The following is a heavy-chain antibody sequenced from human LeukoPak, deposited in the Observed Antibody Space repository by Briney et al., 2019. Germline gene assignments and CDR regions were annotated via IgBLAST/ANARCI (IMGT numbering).Heavy chain of an antibody. CDR3: ARGWLGDI. V-gene: IGHV3-53*01. J-gene: IGHJ3*02. D-gene: IGHD5-12*01. Sequence: GGSLRLSCAASGFTVSSNYMSWVRQAPGKGLEWVSVIYSGGDTYFPDSVKGRFIISRDNSKNTLYLQMNSLRAEDTAVYYCARGWLGDIWGQGTMVTVSS. CDR2: IYSGGDT. CDR1: GFTVSSNY.